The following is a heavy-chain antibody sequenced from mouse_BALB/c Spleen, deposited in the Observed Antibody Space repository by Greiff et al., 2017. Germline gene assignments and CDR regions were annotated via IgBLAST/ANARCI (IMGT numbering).Heavy chain of an antibody. V-gene: IGHV1-31*01. J-gene: IGHJ4*01. Sequence: VQLQQSGPELVKPGASMKISCKASGYSFNGYTMNWVKQSHGKTLEWIGLINPSTGGHSYNQNFKGKATLAVDQSSSTAYMELLSLTSEDSAVYYCAREGGSYAMDYWGPGTPGTVAS. CDR3: AREGGSYAMDY. D-gene: IGHD1-1*02. CDR1: GYSFNGYT. CDR2: INPSTGGH.